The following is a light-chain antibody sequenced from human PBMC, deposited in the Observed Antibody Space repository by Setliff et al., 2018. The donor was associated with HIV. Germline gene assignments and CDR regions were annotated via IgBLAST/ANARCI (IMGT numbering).Light chain of an antibody. Sequence: ALTQPASVSGPPGQSITISCTGTSSDVGGYNYVSWYRQRPGRSPELMIYDVTNRPSGVSYRFSGSKSGNTASLTISGLQAEDEADYYCSSYTSTRALLFGGGTKVTVL. J-gene: IGLJ2*01. CDR3: SSYTSTRALL. CDR2: DVT. V-gene: IGLV2-14*03. CDR1: SSDVGGYNY.